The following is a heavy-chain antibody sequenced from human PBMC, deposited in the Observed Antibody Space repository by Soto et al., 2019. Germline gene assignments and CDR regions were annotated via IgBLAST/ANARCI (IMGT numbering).Heavy chain of an antibody. D-gene: IGHD4-4*01. Sequence: SGPTLVNPTHTLTLTCSFSGFSLSSSGAGVGWFRQSPGKALDWLALIYWNDEIRYSPSLASRLTITEDTSKDQVVLTLTNLGAVKTANYCGSHLDLRGFRDYTHMWDVLGQGTTVTVSS. CDR2: IYWNDEI. J-gene: IGHJ6*02. CDR1: GFSLSSSGAG. V-gene: IGHV2-5*01. CDR3: SHLDLRGFRDYTHMWDV.